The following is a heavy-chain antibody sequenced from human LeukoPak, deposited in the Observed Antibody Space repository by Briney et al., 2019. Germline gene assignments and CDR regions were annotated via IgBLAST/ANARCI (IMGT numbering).Heavy chain of an antibody. J-gene: IGHJ4*02. D-gene: IGHD5-18*01. CDR3: ARDLSGVAGYTYGRGIDY. CDR1: GFTFSSSW. CDR2: INSDGSGT. Sequence: GGSLRLSCAASGFTFSSSWMRWVRQAPGKGLVWVSRINSDGSGTTYADSVKGRFTISRDNAKNSLYLQMNSLRAEDTAVYYCARDLSGVAGYTYGRGIDYWGQGTLVTVSS. V-gene: IGHV3-74*01.